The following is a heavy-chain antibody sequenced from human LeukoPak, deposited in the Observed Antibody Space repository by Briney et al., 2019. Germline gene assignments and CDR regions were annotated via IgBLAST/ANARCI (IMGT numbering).Heavy chain of an antibody. Sequence: SETLSLTCTVSGGSISSSSYHWGWIRQPPGKGLEWIGEINHSGSTNYNPSLKSRVTISVDTSKNQFSLKLSSVTAADTAVYYCARGLGYSYGAAFDYWGQGTLVTVSS. J-gene: IGHJ4*02. CDR2: INHSGST. CDR1: GGSISSSSYH. V-gene: IGHV4-39*07. D-gene: IGHD5-18*01. CDR3: ARGLGYSYGAAFDY.